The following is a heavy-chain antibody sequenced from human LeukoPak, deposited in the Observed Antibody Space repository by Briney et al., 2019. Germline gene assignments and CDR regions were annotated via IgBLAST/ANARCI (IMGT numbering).Heavy chain of an antibody. CDR1: GDSISSYY. CDR2: IYNSGST. D-gene: IGHD1-1*01. CDR3: ARANDYMSAMEV. V-gene: IGHV4-59*13. Sequence: PSETLSLTCTVSGDSISSYYWRWIRQPPGKGLEWIGYIYNSGSTKYNRSLRSRVTISVDTSKNHFSLKVSSVTAADTAMYYCARANDYMSAMEVWGKGTTVTVSS. J-gene: IGHJ6*03.